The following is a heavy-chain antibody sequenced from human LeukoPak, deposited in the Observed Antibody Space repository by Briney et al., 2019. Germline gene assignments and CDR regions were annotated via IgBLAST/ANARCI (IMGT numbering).Heavy chain of an antibody. CDR3: AKGGRYCSGGSCPYYYYYYMDV. Sequence: PGGSLRLSCAASGFTFSSYAMSWVRQAPGKGLEWVSAISGSGGSTYYADSVKGRFTISRDNSKNTLYLQMNSLRAEDTAVYYCAKGGRYCSGGSCPYYYYYYMDVWGKGTTVTVSS. V-gene: IGHV3-23*01. D-gene: IGHD2-15*01. J-gene: IGHJ6*03. CDR2: ISGSGGST. CDR1: GFTFSSYA.